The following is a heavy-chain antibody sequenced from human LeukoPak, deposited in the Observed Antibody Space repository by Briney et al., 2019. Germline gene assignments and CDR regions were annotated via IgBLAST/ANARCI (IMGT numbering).Heavy chain of an antibody. D-gene: IGHD2-2*01. V-gene: IGHV4-31*03. J-gene: IGHJ5*02. CDR2: IYYSGST. CDR1: GGSISSGGYY. CDR3: ASCYGVTPWAVNSFDP. Sequence: PSQTLSLTCTVSGGSISSGGYYWSWIRQHPGKGLEWIGYIYYSGSTYYNPSLKSRVTISVNTSKNQFSLKLSSVTAADTAVYYCASCYGVTPWAVNSFDPWGQGTLVTVSS.